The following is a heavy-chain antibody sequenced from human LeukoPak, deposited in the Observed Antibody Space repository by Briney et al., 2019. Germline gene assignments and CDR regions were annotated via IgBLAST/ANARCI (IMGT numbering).Heavy chain of an antibody. D-gene: IGHD1-20*01. CDR2: ISSSSSYI. Sequence: GGSLRLSCAASGVTFSSYSMNWVRQAPGKGLKWVASISSSSSYIYYADSVKGRFTISRDNAKNSLYLQMNSLRAEDTAVYYCARDPPFIIGTTFFDYWGQGTLVTVSS. J-gene: IGHJ4*02. V-gene: IGHV3-21*01. CDR1: GVTFSSYS. CDR3: ARDPPFIIGTTFFDY.